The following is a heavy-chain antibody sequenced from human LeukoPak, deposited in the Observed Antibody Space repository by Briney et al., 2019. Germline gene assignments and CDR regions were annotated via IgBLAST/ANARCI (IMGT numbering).Heavy chain of an antibody. D-gene: IGHD2-21*01. V-gene: IGHV4-34*01. J-gene: IGHJ5*02. CDR2: INHSGST. Sequence: SETLSLTXAVYGGSFSGYYWSWIGQAPGKGLEWIGEINHSGSTNYNPSLKSRVTISVDTSKNQFSLKLSSVTAADTAVYYFARGYRRIYREFDPWGQGTLVTVSS. CDR1: GGSFSGYY. CDR3: ARGYRRIYREFDP.